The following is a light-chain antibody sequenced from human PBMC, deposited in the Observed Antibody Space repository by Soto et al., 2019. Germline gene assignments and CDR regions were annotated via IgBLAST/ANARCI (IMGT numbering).Light chain of an antibody. CDR1: SSDIGGYNY. CDR3: SSYGASSTL. Sequence: QSALTQPASVSGSPGQSITISCTGSSSDIGGYNYVSWYQQHPGKAPKLLIYDVSYRPSGISDRFSGSKSGNTASLTISGLQPEDEADYYCSSYGASSTLFGGGTKVTFL. J-gene: IGLJ2*01. CDR2: DVS. V-gene: IGLV2-14*03.